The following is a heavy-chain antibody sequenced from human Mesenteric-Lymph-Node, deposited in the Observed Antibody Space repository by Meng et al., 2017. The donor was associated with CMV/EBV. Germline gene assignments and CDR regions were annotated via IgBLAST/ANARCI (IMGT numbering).Heavy chain of an antibody. V-gene: IGHV3-15*07. CDR3: TTGWDQYFDF. Sequence: EVQLVESGGGLVKPGGSLRLSCVASDFTRNCAWMNWVRQAPGKGLEWVGRVKSASAGGAADAAAPVKGRFTVSRDDSRKTVHLQMDNLKIEDTAVYYCTTGWDQYFDFWGQGALVTVSS. CDR1: DFTRNCAW. J-gene: IGHJ4*02. D-gene: IGHD1-26*01. CDR2: VKSASAGGAA.